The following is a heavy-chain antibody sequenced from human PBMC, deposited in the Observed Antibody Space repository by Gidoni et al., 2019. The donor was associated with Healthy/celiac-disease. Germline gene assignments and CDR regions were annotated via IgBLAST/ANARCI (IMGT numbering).Heavy chain of an antibody. CDR3: AVHCSGGSCTHRRPNYYYYYYMDV. V-gene: IGHV1-69*06. CDR1: GGTFSSYA. J-gene: IGHJ6*03. CDR2: IIPIFGTA. D-gene: IGHD2-15*01. Sequence: QVQLVQSGAEVKKPGSSVKVSCKASGGTFSSYAISWVRQAPGQGLEWMGGIIPIFGTANYAQKFQGRVTITADKSTSTAYMELSSLRSEDTAVYYCAVHCSGGSCTHRRPNYYYYYYMDVWGKGTTVTVSS.